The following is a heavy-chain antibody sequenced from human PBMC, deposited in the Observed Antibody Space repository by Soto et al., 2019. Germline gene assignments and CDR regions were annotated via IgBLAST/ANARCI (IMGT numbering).Heavy chain of an antibody. CDR2: ISGSGGST. D-gene: IGHD2-2*01. J-gene: IGHJ5*02. CDR1: GFTFSSYA. V-gene: IGHV3-23*01. Sequence: GGSLRLSCAASGFTFSSYAMSWVRQAPGKGLEWVSAISGSGGSTYYADSVKGRFTISRDNSKNTLYLQMNSLRAEDTAVYYCAKDRAIVVVPNNWFDPWGQGTLVTVSS. CDR3: AKDRAIVVVPNNWFDP.